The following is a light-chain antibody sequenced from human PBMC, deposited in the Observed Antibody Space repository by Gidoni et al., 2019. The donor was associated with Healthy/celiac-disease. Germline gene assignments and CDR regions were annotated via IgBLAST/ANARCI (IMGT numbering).Light chain of an antibody. Sequence: EIVLTQSPATLSLSPGERATLSCRASQSVSSYLAWYQQKPGQAPRLLIYDASSRAIGIPARFSGSGSGTDFTLTISSLEPEDFAVYYCQHRSNWPPWTFGQGTEVEI. CDR3: QHRSNWPPWT. CDR2: DAS. J-gene: IGKJ1*01. CDR1: QSVSSY. V-gene: IGKV3-11*01.